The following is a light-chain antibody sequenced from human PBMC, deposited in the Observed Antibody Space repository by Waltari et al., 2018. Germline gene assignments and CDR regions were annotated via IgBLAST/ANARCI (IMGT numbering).Light chain of an antibody. CDR2: DVS. CDR3: SSYTSSTTAL. CDR1: SSDIGNYNY. V-gene: IGLV2-14*03. Sequence: QSALTQPASVSGSPGQSITIPCTGTSSDIGNYNYVSWYKQHPGKAPKLMIYDVSKRPSGVSNSFSGSKSGNTASLTISGLQAEDEADYYCSSYTSSTTALFGTGTRVTVL. J-gene: IGLJ1*01.